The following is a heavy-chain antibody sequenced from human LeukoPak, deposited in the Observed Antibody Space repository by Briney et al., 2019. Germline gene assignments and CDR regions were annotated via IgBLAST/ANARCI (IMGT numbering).Heavy chain of an antibody. CDR1: GYSISSGYY. J-gene: IGHJ4*02. CDR3: ASLVTIFGVVIIPERFDY. Sequence: PSETLSLTCTVPGYSISSGYYWGWIRQPPGKGLEWIGSIYHSGSTYYNPSLKSRVTISVDTSKNQFSLKLSSVTAADTAVYYCASLVTIFGVVIIPERFDYWGQGTLVTVSS. D-gene: IGHD3-3*01. CDR2: IYHSGST. V-gene: IGHV4-38-2*02.